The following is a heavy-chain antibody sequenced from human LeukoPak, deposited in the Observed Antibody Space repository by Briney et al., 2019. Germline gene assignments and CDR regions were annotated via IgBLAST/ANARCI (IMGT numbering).Heavy chain of an antibody. CDR2: ITSQNTTT. J-gene: IGHJ4*02. CDR3: ARWLELMRNFDR. CDR1: GFTFGSYS. V-gene: IGHV3-48*04. D-gene: IGHD5-24*01. Sequence: GGSLRLSCAASGFTFGSYSMNWIRQAPGKGLEWISKITSQNTTTYYADSVKGRFTISRDNAKNSLYLQMNSLRAEDTAVYYCARWLELMRNFDRWGQGTLVTVSS.